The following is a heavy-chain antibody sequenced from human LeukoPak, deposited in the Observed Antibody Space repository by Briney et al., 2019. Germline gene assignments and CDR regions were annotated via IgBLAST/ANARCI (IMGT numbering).Heavy chain of an antibody. Sequence: GGSLRLSCAASGFTFSSYAMSWVRQAPGKGLEGVAAISGSGGSTYYADSVKGRFTISRDNSKNTLYLQMNSLRAEDTAVYYCAKVAAVAGLRAPFDYWGQGTLVTVSS. D-gene: IGHD6-19*01. V-gene: IGHV3-23*01. CDR3: AKVAAVAGLRAPFDY. CDR1: GFTFSSYA. CDR2: ISGSGGST. J-gene: IGHJ4*02.